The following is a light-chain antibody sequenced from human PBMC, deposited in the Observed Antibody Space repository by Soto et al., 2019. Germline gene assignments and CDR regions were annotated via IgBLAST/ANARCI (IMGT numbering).Light chain of an antibody. Sequence: QSALAQPPSASGSPGQSVTISCTGTSSDVGGYNFVSWYQHHPGNAPKLMIFDVSERPSGVPDRFSGSKSGNTASLTVSGLQAEDEADYYCSSYAGSNSYVFGTGTKVTVL. J-gene: IGLJ1*01. V-gene: IGLV2-8*01. CDR2: DVS. CDR3: SSYAGSNSYV. CDR1: SSDVGGYNF.